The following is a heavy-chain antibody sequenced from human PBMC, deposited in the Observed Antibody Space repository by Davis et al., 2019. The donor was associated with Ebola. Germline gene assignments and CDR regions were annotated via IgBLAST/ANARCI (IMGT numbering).Heavy chain of an antibody. CDR3: ASGYCSGGSCYSWSYYYYGMDV. V-gene: IGHV3-21*01. CDR2: ISSSSSYI. D-gene: IGHD2-15*01. Sequence: GESLKISCAASGFTFSSYSMNWVRQAPGKGLEWVSSISSSSSYIYSADSVKGRFTISRDNAKNSLYLQMNSLRAEDTAVYYCASGYCSGGSCYSWSYYYYGMDVWGQGTTVTVSS. CDR1: GFTFSSYS. J-gene: IGHJ6*02.